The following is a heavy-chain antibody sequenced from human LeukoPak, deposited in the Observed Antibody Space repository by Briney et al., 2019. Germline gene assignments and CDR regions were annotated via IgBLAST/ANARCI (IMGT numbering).Heavy chain of an antibody. Sequence: GGSLRLSCAASGFTFSNACMSWVRQAPGKGLEWVGRIKSKTDDGTTAYSAPVKGRFTISRADSKDTLYLQMNSLKTEDTAVYYCTTDRNWNCEGWFDRWGQGTLSPSPQ. CDR1: GFTFSNAC. J-gene: IGHJ5*02. CDR3: TTDRNWNCEGWFDR. CDR2: IKSKTDDGTT. D-gene: IGHD1-7*01. V-gene: IGHV3-15*01.